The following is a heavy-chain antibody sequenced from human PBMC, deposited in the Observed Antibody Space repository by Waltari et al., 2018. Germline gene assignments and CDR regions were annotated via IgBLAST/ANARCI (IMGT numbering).Heavy chain of an antibody. CDR2: INHSGRT. D-gene: IGHD2-2*01. Sequence: QVQLQQWGAGLLKPSETLSLTCAAYGGSFSGYYWSWIRQPPGKGLEWIGEINHSGRTNYNPSRKSRVTISVDTSKNQFSLKLSSVTAADTAVYYCARGSRLVVPAAIYYFDYWGQGTLVTVSS. CDR1: GGSFSGYY. V-gene: IGHV4-34*01. J-gene: IGHJ4*02. CDR3: ARGSRLVVPAAIYYFDY.